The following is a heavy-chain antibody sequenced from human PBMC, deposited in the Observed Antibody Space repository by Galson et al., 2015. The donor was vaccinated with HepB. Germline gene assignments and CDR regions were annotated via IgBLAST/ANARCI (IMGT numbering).Heavy chain of an antibody. CDR3: ARDGSGAPYYFDY. CDR1: GFTLSSYG. D-gene: IGHD2-15*01. CDR2: IWYDGSNK. Sequence: SLRLSCAASGFTLSSYGMHWVRQAPGKGLEWVAVIWYDGSNKYYADSVKGRFTISRDNSKNTLYLQMNSLRAEDTAVYYCARDGSGAPYYFDYWGQGTLVTVSS. V-gene: IGHV3-33*01. J-gene: IGHJ4*02.